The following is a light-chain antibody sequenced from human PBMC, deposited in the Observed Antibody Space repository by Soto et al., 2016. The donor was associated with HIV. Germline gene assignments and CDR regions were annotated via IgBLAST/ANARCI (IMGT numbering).Light chain of an antibody. CDR3: QQYKSYPYT. J-gene: IGKJ2*01. Sequence: DIQMTQSPSSLSASVGDTVTITCRASQDINNYLAWFQQKPGKAPKSLIYGASTLQSGVSSKFSGSRSGTDFTLTISSLQPEDFATYFCQQYKSYPYTFGLGDQAGDQT. CDR2: GAS. V-gene: IGKV1-16*02. CDR1: QDINNY.